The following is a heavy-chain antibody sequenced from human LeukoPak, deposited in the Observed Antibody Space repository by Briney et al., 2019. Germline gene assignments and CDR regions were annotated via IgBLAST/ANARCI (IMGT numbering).Heavy chain of an antibody. CDR3: AKNGQSGFSFDP. CDR1: GGSLNGHY. Sequence: PSETLSLTCAVYGGSLNGHYWSWIRQTPGKGLEWIGEGSESGGTKFNPSLKSRVTISADTSKNQFSLKLNSVTAADTAVYYCAKNGQSGFSFDPWGQGTLVTVSS. CDR2: GSESGGT. J-gene: IGHJ5*02. V-gene: IGHV4-34*01. D-gene: IGHD3-3*01.